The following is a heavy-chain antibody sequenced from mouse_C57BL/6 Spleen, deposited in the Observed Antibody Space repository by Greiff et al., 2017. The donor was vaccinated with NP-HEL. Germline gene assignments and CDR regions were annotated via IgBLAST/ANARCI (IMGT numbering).Heavy chain of an antibody. Sequence: EVQLVESGGGLVKPGGSLKLSCAASGFTFSSYAMSWVRQTPEKRLEWVATISDGGSYTYYPDNVKGRFTISRDNAKNNLYLQMSHLKSEDTAMYYCARDRRGAYYSNPTLDYWGQGTTLTVSS. CDR1: GFTFSSYA. J-gene: IGHJ2*01. V-gene: IGHV5-4*01. D-gene: IGHD2-5*01. CDR3: ARDRRGAYYSNPTLDY. CDR2: ISDGGSYT.